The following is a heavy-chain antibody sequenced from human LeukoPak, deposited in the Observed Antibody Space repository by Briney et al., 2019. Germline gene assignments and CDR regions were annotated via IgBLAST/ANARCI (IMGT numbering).Heavy chain of an antibody. CDR2: IYHSGST. J-gene: IGHJ6*03. D-gene: IGHD3-22*01. CDR1: GYSISSGYY. CDR3: ARIDSSGYYAWYYYYYYMDV. V-gene: IGHV4-38-2*01. Sequence: KPSETLSLTCAVSGYSISSGYYWGWIRQPPGKGLEWIVSIYHSGSTYYNPSLKSRVTISVDTSKNQFSLKLSSVTAADTAVYYCARIDSSGYYAWYYYYYYMDVWGKGTTVTVSS.